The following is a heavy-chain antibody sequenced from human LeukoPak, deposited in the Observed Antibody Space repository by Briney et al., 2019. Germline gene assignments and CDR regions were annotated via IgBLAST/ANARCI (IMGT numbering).Heavy chain of an antibody. V-gene: IGHV4-4*02. CDR1: GGSISSSNW. D-gene: IGHD3-16*02. J-gene: IGHJ3*02. CDR3: ARVGMITFGGVIVKPDAFDI. Sequence: PSETLSLTCTVSGGSISSSNWWSWVRQPPGKGLEWIGEIYHSGSTNYNPSLKSRVTISVDKSKNQFSLKLSSVTAADTAVYYCARVGMITFGGVIVKPDAFDIWGQGTMVTVSS. CDR2: IYHSGST.